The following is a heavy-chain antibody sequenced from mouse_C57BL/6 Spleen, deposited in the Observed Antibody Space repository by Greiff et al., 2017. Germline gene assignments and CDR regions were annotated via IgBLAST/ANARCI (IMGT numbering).Heavy chain of an antibody. CDR3: ARMGYDYDGFAY. J-gene: IGHJ3*01. CDR2: IYPRDGST. Sequence: QVQLQQSGAELVKPGASVKISCTVSGYTFTDHTINWMKQRPEQGLDWIGDIYPRDGSTKYNQKFKGKATLTADKSSSTASMQLNSLTSEDSAVYFCARMGYDYDGFAYWGQGTLVTVSA. V-gene: IGHV1-78*01. CDR1: GYTFTDHT. D-gene: IGHD2-4*01.